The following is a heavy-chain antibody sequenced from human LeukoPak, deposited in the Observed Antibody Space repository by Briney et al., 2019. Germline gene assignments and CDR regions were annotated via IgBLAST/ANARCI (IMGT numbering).Heavy chain of an antibody. CDR1: GFTFSSYA. CDR2: ISYDGSNK. D-gene: IGHD3-16*02. CDR3: AREVIVYPFDY. J-gene: IGHJ4*02. Sequence: TGGSLRLSCAASGFTFSSYAMHWVRQAPGKGLEWVAVISYDGSNKYYADSVKGRFTISRDNAKNSLYLQMNSLRAEDTAVYYCAREVIVYPFDYWGQGTLVTVSS. V-gene: IGHV3-30*04.